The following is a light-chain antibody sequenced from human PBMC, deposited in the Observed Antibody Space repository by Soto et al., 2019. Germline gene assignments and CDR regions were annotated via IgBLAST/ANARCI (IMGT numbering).Light chain of an antibody. CDR1: QSISIY. J-gene: IGKJ2*01. V-gene: IGKV1-39*01. Sequence: DIQMTQSPSSLSASVGDRVTITCRASQSISIYLNWYQQKPGKAPKVLIYAASSLQSGVPPRFSGSGSGTDFTLTISSLQPEDFAVYYCQQYLDWPPRYTFGQGTRLEI. CDR2: AAS. CDR3: QQYLDWPPRYT.